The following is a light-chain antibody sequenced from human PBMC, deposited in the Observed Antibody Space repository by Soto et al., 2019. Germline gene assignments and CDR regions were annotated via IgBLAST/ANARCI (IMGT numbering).Light chain of an antibody. J-gene: IGKJ2*01. CDR3: QESFSTLYT. CDR2: AAL. CDR1: QIISTY. Sequence: DIQMTQSPSSLSASVGDEVTITCRASQIISTYLNWDQQKPGKAPKLLINAALNLQAGVPPRFSASGSGTDFTLTIPGLHPEDVATYSCQESFSTLYTFGQGTKVDIK. V-gene: IGKV1-39*01.